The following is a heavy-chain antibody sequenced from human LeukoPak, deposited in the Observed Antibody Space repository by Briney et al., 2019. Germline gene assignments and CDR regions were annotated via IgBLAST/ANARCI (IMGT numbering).Heavy chain of an antibody. Sequence: GGSLRLSCAVSGLTFSSSWMDWVRQAPGKGLEWVASINPDGNKKYSADSVKGRFTTSRDNAENSLYLQMNSLRVEDTAFYYCARDLAYSRLDYWGQGMLVTVSS. CDR2: INPDGNKK. V-gene: IGHV3-7*01. D-gene: IGHD5-18*01. CDR3: ARDLAYSRLDY. J-gene: IGHJ4*02. CDR1: GLTFSSSW.